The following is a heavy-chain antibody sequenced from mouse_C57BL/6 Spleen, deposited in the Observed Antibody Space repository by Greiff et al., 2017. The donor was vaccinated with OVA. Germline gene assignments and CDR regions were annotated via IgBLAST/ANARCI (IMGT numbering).Heavy chain of an antibody. CDR1: GYTFTSYW. Sequence: QVQLQQPGAELVRPGSSVKLSCKASGYTFTSYWMHWVKQRPIQGLEWIGNIDPSDSETHYNQKFKDKATLTVDKSSSTAYMQLSSLTSEDSAVYYCARKWLALSDGNHNGDENYAMDYWGQGTSVTVSS. CDR3: ARKWLALSDGNHNGDENYAMDY. V-gene: IGHV1-52*01. J-gene: IGHJ4*01. CDR2: IDPSDSET. D-gene: IGHD2-1*01.